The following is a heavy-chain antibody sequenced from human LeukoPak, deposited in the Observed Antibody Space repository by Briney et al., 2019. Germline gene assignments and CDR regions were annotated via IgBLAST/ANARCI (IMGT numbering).Heavy chain of an antibody. J-gene: IGHJ4*02. D-gene: IGHD3-10*01. CDR1: GFTFDSYW. Sequence: GGSLRLSCAASGFTFDSYWMSWVRQAPGKGLEWVAVISYDGSNKYYADSVKGRFTISRDNSKNTLYLQMNSLRAEDTAVYYCAKDPDVLLWFGEPYPTFFDYWGQGTLVTVSS. V-gene: IGHV3-30*18. CDR2: ISYDGSNK. CDR3: AKDPDVLLWFGEPYPTFFDY.